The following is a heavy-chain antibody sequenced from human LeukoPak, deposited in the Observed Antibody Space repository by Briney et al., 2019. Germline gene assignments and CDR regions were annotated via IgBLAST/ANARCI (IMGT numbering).Heavy chain of an antibody. J-gene: IGHJ4*02. D-gene: IGHD1/OR15-1a*01. Sequence: SETLSLTCTVSGGSISSYYWSWIRQPPGKGLEWIGYIYYTGRTNYNPSLKSRVTISLDTSKNQFSLKLSSMTAADTAVYYCARQRVNKWNNLWSFDYWGQGTLVTVSS. V-gene: IGHV4-59*08. CDR2: IYYTGRT. CDR3: ARQRVNKWNNLWSFDY. CDR1: GGSISSYY.